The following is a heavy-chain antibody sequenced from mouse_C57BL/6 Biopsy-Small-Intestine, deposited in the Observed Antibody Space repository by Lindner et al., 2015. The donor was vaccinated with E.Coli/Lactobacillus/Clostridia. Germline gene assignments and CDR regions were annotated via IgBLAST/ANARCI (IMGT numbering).Heavy chain of an antibody. V-gene: IGHV9-3*02. CDR2: INTNTGNP. J-gene: IGHJ1*01. CDR3: ARDLLGYDYGMDV. CDR1: GYTFSTYA. Sequence: VKVSCKASGYTFSTYAMNWVRQAPGQGLEWVGWINTNTGNPTYAQGFTGRFVFSLDTSVSTAYLQISSLKAEDTAVYYCARDLLGYDYGMDVWGQGTTVTVSS. D-gene: IGHD1-1*01.